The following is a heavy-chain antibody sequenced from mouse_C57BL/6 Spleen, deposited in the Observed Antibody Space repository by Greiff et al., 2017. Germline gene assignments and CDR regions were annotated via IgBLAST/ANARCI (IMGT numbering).Heavy chain of an antibody. V-gene: IGHV7-3*01. J-gene: IGHJ2*01. CDR1: GFTFTDYY. Sequence: EVHLVESGGGLVQPGRSLCLSCAASGFTFTDYYMSWVRQPPGNALEWLGFIRNKANGYTTEYRASVKGRFTIYRDNSQSILYLQMKALRAENSDTYYCARYIPLKQYPLDYWGQGTTLTVSS. CDR3: ARYIPLKQYPLDY. D-gene: IGHD1-3*01. CDR2: IRNKANGYTT.